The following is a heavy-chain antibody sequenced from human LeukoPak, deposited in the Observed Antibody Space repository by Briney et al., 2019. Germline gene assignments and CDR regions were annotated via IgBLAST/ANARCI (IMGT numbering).Heavy chain of an antibody. V-gene: IGHV3-23*01. CDR3: AKSPSYCGINCYSTFDY. Sequence: PGGSLRLSCSASEVTFSTNAMSWVRQAPGKGLEWVSAITKDGRTHYADSVKGRFTISRDNSRNTLYLQMNSLRAEDTAVYYCAKSPSYCGINCYSTFDYWGQGTLVTVSS. CDR1: EVTFSTNA. CDR2: ITKDGRT. D-gene: IGHD2-21*02. J-gene: IGHJ4*02.